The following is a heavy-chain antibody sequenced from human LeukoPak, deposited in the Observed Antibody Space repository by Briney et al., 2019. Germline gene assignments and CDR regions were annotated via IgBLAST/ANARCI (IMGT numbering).Heavy chain of an antibody. Sequence: PGRSLRLSCAASGFTFSSYGMHWVRQAPGKGLEGVADIWYDGSNKYYADSVKGRFTISRDNSKNTLYLQMNSMRAEDTAVYYCAKQPFRTYYYGSGSYSPPDYWGQGTLVTVSS. V-gene: IGHV3-33*06. J-gene: IGHJ4*02. D-gene: IGHD3-10*01. CDR2: IWYDGSNK. CDR1: GFTFSSYG. CDR3: AKQPFRTYYYGSGSYSPPDY.